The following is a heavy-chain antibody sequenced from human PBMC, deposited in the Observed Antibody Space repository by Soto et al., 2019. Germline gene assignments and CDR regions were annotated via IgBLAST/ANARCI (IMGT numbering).Heavy chain of an antibody. CDR2: IKQDGSET. J-gene: IGHJ4*02. CDR3: ARSAYWNSGINY. CDR1: GFTFSNYW. D-gene: IGHD1-7*01. V-gene: IGHV3-7*03. Sequence: PGGSLRLSCTDSGFTFSNYWMNWVRQPPGKGLEWVANIKQDGSETYYVDSVKGRFTISRDNAQKSLYLHMKSLRAEDTAVYYCARSAYWNSGINYWGQGALVTVSS.